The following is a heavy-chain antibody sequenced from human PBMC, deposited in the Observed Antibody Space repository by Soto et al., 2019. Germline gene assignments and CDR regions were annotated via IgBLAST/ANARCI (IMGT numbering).Heavy chain of an antibody. D-gene: IGHD3-9*01. CDR2: ISGTASRT. CDR3: ATSFRYFDN. CDR1: GFTPTTTP. J-gene: IGHJ4*02. Sequence: XGSLILSCSGSGFTPTTTPLSWVRQPPGKGLEWVTTISGTASRTYYVDSVKGRFFISRDNSKNTVTLQMNNLTVDDTAVYYCATSFRYFDNWGQGTRVTVSS. V-gene: IGHV3-23*01.